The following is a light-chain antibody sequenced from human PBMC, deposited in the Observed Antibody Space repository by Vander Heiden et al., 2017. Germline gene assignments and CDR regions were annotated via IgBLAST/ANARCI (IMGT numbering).Light chain of an antibody. Sequence: EIVLTQSPGTLSLSPGERATLSCRASQSVSSSYLAWYQQKPGQAPRLLIYGASSRATGIPDRFSGSGSGTDFTLTISRLEPEDFAVYYCQQYGSSAVFTFGPGTKVDSK. CDR3: QQYGSSAVFT. CDR2: GAS. CDR1: QSVSSSY. V-gene: IGKV3-20*01. J-gene: IGKJ3*01.